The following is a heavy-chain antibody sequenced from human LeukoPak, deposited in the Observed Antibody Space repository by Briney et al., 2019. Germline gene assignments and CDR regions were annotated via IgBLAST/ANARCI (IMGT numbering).Heavy chain of an antibody. D-gene: IGHD6-19*01. CDR3: AVSSGWYKINY. CDR1: GGSISSFY. Sequence: SETLSLTCTVSGGSISSFYWSWIRQPPGKGLEWIGEIYHTGSTNYNPSLKSRVTISVDKSKNQFSLNLSSVTAADTAVYYCAVSSGWYKINYWGQGTLVTVSS. CDR2: IYHTGST. J-gene: IGHJ4*02. V-gene: IGHV4-59*12.